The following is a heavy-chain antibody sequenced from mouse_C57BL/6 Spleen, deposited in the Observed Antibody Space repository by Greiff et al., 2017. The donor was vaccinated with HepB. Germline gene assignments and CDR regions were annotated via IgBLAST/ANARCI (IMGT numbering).Heavy chain of an antibody. Sequence: VQLKESGAELVKPGASVKISCKASGYAFSSYWMNWVKQRPGKGLEWIGQIYPGAGDTNYNGKLKGKATLTADKSSSTAYMQLSSLTSEDSAVYFCAREDYFGSRTAWFAYWGQGTLVTVSA. J-gene: IGHJ3*01. CDR2: IYPGAGDT. V-gene: IGHV1-80*01. CDR1: GYAFSSYW. CDR3: AREDYFGSRTAWFAY. D-gene: IGHD1-1*01.